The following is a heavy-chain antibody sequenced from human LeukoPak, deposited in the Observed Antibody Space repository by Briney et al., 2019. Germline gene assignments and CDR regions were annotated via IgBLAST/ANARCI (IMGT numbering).Heavy chain of an antibody. CDR3: ARVNLEYYYGSGRLIKYYYYCMDV. Sequence: ASVKVSCKASGYTFTSYWIGWVRQMPGKGLEWMGIIYLGDSDTRYSPSFQGQVTISADKSISTAYLQWSSLKASDTAMYYCARVNLEYYYGSGRLIKYYYYCMDVWGKGTTVTISS. V-gene: IGHV5-51*01. CDR1: GYTFTSYW. CDR2: IYLGDSDT. J-gene: IGHJ6*03. D-gene: IGHD3-10*01.